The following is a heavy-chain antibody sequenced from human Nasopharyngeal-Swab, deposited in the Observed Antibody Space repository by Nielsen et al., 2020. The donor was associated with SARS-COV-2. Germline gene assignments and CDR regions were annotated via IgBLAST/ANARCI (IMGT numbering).Heavy chain of an antibody. J-gene: IGHJ6*03. V-gene: IGHV4-34*01. CDR3: ARGLSGIVPSPILGLGPYYSYYYMDV. D-gene: IGHD2-2*01. CDR2: INHRGST. Sequence: WIRQPPGKGLEWSAEINHRGSTNYNPSLKSRVTISVDTSKNQFSLKLSSVTAADTAVYYCARGLSGIVPSPILGLGPYYSYYYMDVWGKGTTVTVSS.